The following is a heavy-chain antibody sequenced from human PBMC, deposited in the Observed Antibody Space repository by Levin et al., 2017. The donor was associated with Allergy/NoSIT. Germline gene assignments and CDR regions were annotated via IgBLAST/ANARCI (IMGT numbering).Heavy chain of an antibody. D-gene: IGHD1-1*01. J-gene: IGHJ4*02. CDR3: ARENWMNFDY. Sequence: SCTVSGGSISSGSYYWSWIRQPAGKGLEWIGRIYTSGSTNYNPSLKSRVTISVDTSKNQFSLKLSSVTAADTAVYYCARENWMNFDYWGQGTLVTVSS. V-gene: IGHV4-61*02. CDR2: IYTSGST. CDR1: GGSISSGSYY.